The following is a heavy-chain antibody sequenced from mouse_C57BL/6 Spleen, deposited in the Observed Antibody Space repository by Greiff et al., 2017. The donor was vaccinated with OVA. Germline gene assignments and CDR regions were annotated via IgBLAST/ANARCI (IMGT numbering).Heavy chain of an antibody. CDR3: ARQNSSGIWFAY. Sequence: EVKLMESGGDLVKPGGSLKLSCAASGFTFSSYGMSWVRQTPDKRLEWVATISSGGSYTYYPDSVKGRFTISRDNAKNTLYLQMSSLKSEDTAMYYCARQNSSGIWFAYWGQGTLVTVSA. J-gene: IGHJ3*01. D-gene: IGHD3-2*02. V-gene: IGHV5-6*01. CDR2: ISSGGSYT. CDR1: GFTFSSYG.